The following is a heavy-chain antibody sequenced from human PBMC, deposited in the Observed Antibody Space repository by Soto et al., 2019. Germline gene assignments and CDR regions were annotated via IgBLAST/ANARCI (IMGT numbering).Heavy chain of an antibody. J-gene: IGHJ4*02. V-gene: IGHV3-23*01. D-gene: IGHD4-17*01. Sequence: GGSLRLSCAASGFTFSSYAMSWVRQAPGKGLEWVSAISGSGGSTYYADSVKGRFTISRDNSKNTLSLQMNSLRAEDTAVYYYAKDRSDYGDPWPYFDYWGQGTLVTVSS. CDR2: ISGSGGST. CDR1: GFTFSSYA. CDR3: AKDRSDYGDPWPYFDY.